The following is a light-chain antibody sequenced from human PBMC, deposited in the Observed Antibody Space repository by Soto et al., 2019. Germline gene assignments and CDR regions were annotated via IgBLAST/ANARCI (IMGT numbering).Light chain of an antibody. CDR3: QQRSHWPPIT. CDR2: DAS. J-gene: IGKJ5*01. CDR1: QSVSSY. V-gene: IGKV3-11*01. Sequence: EIVLTQSPATLSLSPGERATLSCRARQSVSSYLAWYQQNPGQAPRLLIYDASNRATGIPARFSASGSGTDFTLTVSRLEPEDFAVYCCQQRSHWPPITCGQGKRLEIK.